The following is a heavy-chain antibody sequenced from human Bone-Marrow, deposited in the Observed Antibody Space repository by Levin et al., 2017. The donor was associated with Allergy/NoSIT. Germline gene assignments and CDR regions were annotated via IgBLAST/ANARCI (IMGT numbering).Heavy chain of an antibody. V-gene: IGHV3-74*01. CDR3: ARTRLEYNRGWYRTFDY. CDR1: GFTFTNYW. CDR2: VNSDGSVL. Sequence: GESLKISCAVSGFTFTNYWMHWVRRAPGKGLVWFSRVNSDGSVLIYADSVKGRFTISRDNAKNTLYLQMNSLRAEDTAFYYCARTRLEYNRGWYRTFDYWGQGTLVTVSS. D-gene: IGHD6-19*01. J-gene: IGHJ4*02.